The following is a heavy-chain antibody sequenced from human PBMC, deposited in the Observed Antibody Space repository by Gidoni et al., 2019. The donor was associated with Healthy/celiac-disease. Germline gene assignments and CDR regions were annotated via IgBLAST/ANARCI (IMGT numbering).Heavy chain of an antibody. CDR2: ISAYNGNT. V-gene: IGHV1-18*04. Sequence: QVQLGQAGAEVKKPGASVKVSGKVAGYTGTSYGISWVRQAPGQGLEWMGWISAYNGNTNYAQQLPGRVTMPTDTSTSTAYMELRSLRSDDTAVYYCARDYVWGSYRLGFDYWGQGTLVTVSS. CDR1: GYTGTSYG. CDR3: ARDYVWGSYRLGFDY. D-gene: IGHD3-16*02. J-gene: IGHJ4*02.